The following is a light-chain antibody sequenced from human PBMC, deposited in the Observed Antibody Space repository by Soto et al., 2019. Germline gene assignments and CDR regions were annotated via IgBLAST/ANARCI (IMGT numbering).Light chain of an antibody. J-gene: IGLJ2*01. Sequence: QSALTQPASVSGSPGQSITMSCTGTSSDVGSYKFVSWYQQHPGKAPKLMIYEGSKRPSGVSNRFSGSKSGNTASLTVSGLQTEDEADYYCCSYAGSTSSVVFGGGTKLPVL. CDR2: EGS. CDR3: CSYAGSTSSVV. CDR1: SSDVGSYKF. V-gene: IGLV2-23*01.